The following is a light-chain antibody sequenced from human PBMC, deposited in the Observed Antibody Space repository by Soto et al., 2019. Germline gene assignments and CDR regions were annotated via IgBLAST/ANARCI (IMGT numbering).Light chain of an antibody. J-gene: IGKJ1*01. Sequence: EIVLTQSPATLSLSPGERATLSCWASQSVSSYLAWYQHKPGQAPRLLIYDASNRATGIPARFSGSGSGTDFTLTISSLEPEDFAVYYCHQRSNWPWTFGPGTKVEIK. CDR3: HQRSNWPWT. V-gene: IGKV3-11*01. CDR1: QSVSSY. CDR2: DAS.